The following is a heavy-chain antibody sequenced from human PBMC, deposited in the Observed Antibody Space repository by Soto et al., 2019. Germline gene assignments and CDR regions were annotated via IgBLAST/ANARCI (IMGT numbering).Heavy chain of an antibody. Sequence: EVQLAESGGGLVKPGGSLRLSCADSGFTFNSYSMNWVRQAPGKGLEWVSSISSRGTYIYYADSVKGRFTISRDTAKNSLYLQMSSLRVEDTAVYYCAREGSGIYYPLDRWGLGTLVTVSS. J-gene: IGHJ5*02. D-gene: IGHD1-26*01. CDR3: AREGSGIYYPLDR. V-gene: IGHV3-21*01. CDR2: ISSRGTYI. CDR1: GFTFNSYS.